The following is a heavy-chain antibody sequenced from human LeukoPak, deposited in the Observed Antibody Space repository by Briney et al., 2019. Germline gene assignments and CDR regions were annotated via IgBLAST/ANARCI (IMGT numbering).Heavy chain of an antibody. CDR2: ISSSSINK. CDR1: GFTFTSYT. CDR3: AIGVTYFDY. V-gene: IGHV3-48*01. Sequence: GGSLRLSCAASGFTFTSYTVNWVRQAPGKGLKWVSYISSSSINKYYADSVKGRFTISRDDAKNSLYLKMNSLSAEDTAVYFCAIGVTYFDYWGQGTLVTVSS. J-gene: IGHJ4*02. D-gene: IGHD2-21*02.